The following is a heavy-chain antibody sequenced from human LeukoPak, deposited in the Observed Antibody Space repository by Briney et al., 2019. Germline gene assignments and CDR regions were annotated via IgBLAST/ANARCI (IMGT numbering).Heavy chain of an antibody. V-gene: IGHV1-69*06. Sequence: SVKVSCKASGGTFSSYAISWVRQAPGQGLEWMGGIIPIFGTANYAQKFQGRVTITADKSTSTAYMELSSLRSEDTAVYYCAREAGGTRGYYFDYWGQGTLVTVSS. D-gene: IGHD6-19*01. CDR2: IIPIFGTA. J-gene: IGHJ4*02. CDR3: AREAGGTRGYYFDY. CDR1: GGTFSSYA.